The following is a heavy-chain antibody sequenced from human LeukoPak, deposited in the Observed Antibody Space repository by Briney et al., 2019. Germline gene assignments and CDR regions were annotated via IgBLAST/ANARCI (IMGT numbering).Heavy chain of an antibody. CDR1: GFTFSSYW. D-gene: IGHD3-3*01. Sequence: GGSLRLSCAASGFTFSSYWMSWVRQAPGKGLEWVANIKQDGSEKYYVDSVKGRFTISRDNAKNSLYLQMNSLRAEDTAVYYCARDPEPKYYDFWSGIYCYYYGMDVWGQGTTVTVSS. CDR2: IKQDGSEK. V-gene: IGHV3-7*03. CDR3: ARDPEPKYYDFWSGIYCYYYGMDV. J-gene: IGHJ6*02.